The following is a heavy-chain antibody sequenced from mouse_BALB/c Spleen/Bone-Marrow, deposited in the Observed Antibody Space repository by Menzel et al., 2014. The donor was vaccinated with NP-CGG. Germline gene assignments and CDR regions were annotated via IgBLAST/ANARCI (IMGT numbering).Heavy chain of an antibody. D-gene: IGHD2-1*01. Sequence: QVQLKHSGAELVRPGSSVKISYKASGYTFTNFWMNWVKQRPGQGLEWIGQIHPGDGDTNNNGKFKGKPTLTTDKSSSTAYMQLSSLGSEDSAVYFCARVYYGNLDYWGQGTTLTVSS. CDR2: IHPGDGDT. J-gene: IGHJ2*01. V-gene: IGHV1-80*01. CDR1: GYTFTNFW. CDR3: ARVYYGNLDY.